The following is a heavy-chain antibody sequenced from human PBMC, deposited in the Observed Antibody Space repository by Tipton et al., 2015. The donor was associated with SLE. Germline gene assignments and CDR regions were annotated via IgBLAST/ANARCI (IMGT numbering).Heavy chain of an antibody. Sequence: TLSLTCTVSGGSISSHYWSWIRQPPGKGLEWIGRIYTRGSTNYNPSLKSRVTMSVDTSKNQFSLKLSSVTAADTAVYYCARVRGSASSWYFDLWGRGTVVTVSS. J-gene: IGHJ2*01. CDR1: GGSISSHY. D-gene: IGHD6-6*01. CDR2: IYTRGST. CDR3: ARVRGSASSWYFDL. V-gene: IGHV4-4*07.